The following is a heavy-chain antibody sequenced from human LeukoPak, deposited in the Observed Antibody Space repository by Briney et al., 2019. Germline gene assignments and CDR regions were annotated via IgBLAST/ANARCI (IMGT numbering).Heavy chain of an antibody. CDR1: GGSISSGDYY. V-gene: IGHV4-30-4*01. Sequence: SETLSLTCTVSGGSISSGDYYWSWIRQPPGKGLEWIGYIYYSGSTYYNPSLKSRVTISVDTSKNQFSLKLSSVTAADTAVYYCAREGTTVVTPDYYYYGMDVWSQGTTVTVSS. J-gene: IGHJ6*02. CDR3: AREGTTVVTPDYYYYGMDV. D-gene: IGHD4-23*01. CDR2: IYYSGST.